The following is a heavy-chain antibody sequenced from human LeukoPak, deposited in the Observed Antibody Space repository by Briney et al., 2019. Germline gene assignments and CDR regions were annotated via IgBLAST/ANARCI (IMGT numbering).Heavy chain of an antibody. J-gene: IGHJ5*02. CDR2: IYTSGST. CDR3: ARQASDFWSGLMGFDP. Sequence: PETLSLTCTASGGSISSYYWSWIRQPPGKGLEWIGYIYTSGSTNYNPSLKSRVTISVDTSKNQFSRKLSSVTASDTAVYYCARQASDFWSGLMGFDPWGQGTLVTVSS. D-gene: IGHD3-3*01. CDR1: GGSISSYY. V-gene: IGHV4-4*09.